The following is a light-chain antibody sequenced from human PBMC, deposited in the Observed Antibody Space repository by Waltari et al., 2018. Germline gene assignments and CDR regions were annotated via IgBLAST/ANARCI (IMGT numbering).Light chain of an antibody. CDR2: DAS. V-gene: IGKV3-15*01. CDR1: QSVSSN. Sequence: EIVMTQSPATLSVSPGETATLPCRDRQSVSSNVAWYQKKLGQAPRLLIYDASTRATSIPARFRGSGSGTEFTLTISSLQSEDFAVYYCQQYNRWPPITFGQGTRLEIK. J-gene: IGKJ5*01. CDR3: QQYNRWPPIT.